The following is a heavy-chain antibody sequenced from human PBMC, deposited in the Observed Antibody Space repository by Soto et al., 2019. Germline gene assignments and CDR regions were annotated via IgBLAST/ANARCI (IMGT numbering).Heavy chain of an antibody. J-gene: IGHJ4*02. V-gene: IGHV4-59*01. CDR2: IYYSGST. CDR3: ARAIVGDWDSFDY. D-gene: IGHD1-26*01. Sequence: SETLSLTCTVSGGSISSYYWSWIRQPPGKGLEWIGYIYYSGSTNYNPSLKSRVTISVDTSMNQFSLKLSSVTAADTAVYYCARAIVGDWDSFDYWGQGTLVDVSS. CDR1: GGSISSYY.